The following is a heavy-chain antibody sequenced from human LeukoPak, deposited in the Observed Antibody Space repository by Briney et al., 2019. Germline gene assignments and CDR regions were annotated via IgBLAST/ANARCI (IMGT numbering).Heavy chain of an antibody. J-gene: IGHJ4*02. CDR1: GYTFTGYY. D-gene: IGHD3-10*01. Sequence: ASVKVSCKASGYTFTGYYMHWVRQATGQGLEWMGWMNPNSGNTGYVEKFQGRVTMTRNTSISTAYMELSSLTSEDTAVYYCARYDYGSGYCIDYWGQGTLVTVSS. CDR3: ARYDYGSGYCIDY. V-gene: IGHV1-8*02. CDR2: MNPNSGNT.